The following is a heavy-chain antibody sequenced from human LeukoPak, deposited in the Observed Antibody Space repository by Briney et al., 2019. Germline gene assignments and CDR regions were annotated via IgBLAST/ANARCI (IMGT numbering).Heavy chain of an antibody. CDR3: ARGPYYYDSSGYYNYYYYGMDV. D-gene: IGHD3-22*01. CDR1: GGSFSGCY. Sequence: SETLSLTCAVYGGSFSGCYWSWIRQPPGKGLEWIGEINHSGSTNYNPSLKSRVTISVDTSKNQFSLKLSSVTAADTAVYYCARGPYYYDSSGYYNYYYYGMDVWGQGTTVTVSS. V-gene: IGHV4-34*01. CDR2: INHSGST. J-gene: IGHJ6*02.